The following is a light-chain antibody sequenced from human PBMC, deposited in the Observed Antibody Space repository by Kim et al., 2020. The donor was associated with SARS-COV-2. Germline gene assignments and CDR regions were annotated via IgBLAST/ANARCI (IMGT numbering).Light chain of an antibody. CDR3: QVWDSGSDHPV. V-gene: IGLV3-21*04. J-gene: IGLJ2*01. CDR2: YDS. CDR1: NVGDHS. Sequence: APGKTASITCGGNNVGDHSVHWYQQRPGRAPVLVMYYDSDRPSGIPDRFSGSNSGNTATLTISRVEAGDEADYYCQVWDSGSDHPVFGGGTQLTVL.